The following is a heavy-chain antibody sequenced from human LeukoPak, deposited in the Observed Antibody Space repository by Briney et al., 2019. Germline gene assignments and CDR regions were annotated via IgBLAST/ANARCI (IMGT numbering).Heavy chain of an antibody. Sequence: SETLSLTCTVSGGSINSYYWSWIRQPPGKGLEWIGYISYSGSTDYNPSLKSRVTMPVDTSKNQFSLKLSSVTAADTAVYYCARTWGSSWLDYWGQGTLVTVSS. D-gene: IGHD6-13*01. J-gene: IGHJ4*01. CDR2: ISYSGST. CDR1: GGSINSYY. CDR3: ARTWGSSWLDY. V-gene: IGHV4-59*01.